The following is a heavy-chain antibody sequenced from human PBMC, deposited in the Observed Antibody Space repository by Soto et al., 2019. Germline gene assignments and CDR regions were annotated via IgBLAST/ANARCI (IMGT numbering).Heavy chain of an antibody. D-gene: IGHD1-26*01. Sequence: SETLSLTCTISGGSVSSTSYYWSWLRQPPGKGLEWIGYTYYSGISHYTPSLKSRVTILLDMSKNQFSLKLSYVTAADTAIYHCARIVGSHYEMDVWGQGTTVTVSS. V-gene: IGHV4-61*01. CDR2: TYYSGIS. CDR3: ARIVGSHYEMDV. CDR1: GGSVSSTSYY. J-gene: IGHJ6*02.